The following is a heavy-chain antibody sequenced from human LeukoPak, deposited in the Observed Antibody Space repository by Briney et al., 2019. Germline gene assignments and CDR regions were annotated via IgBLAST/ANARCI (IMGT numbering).Heavy chain of an antibody. CDR1: GYTFTDYY. J-gene: IGHJ4*02. CDR3: ASTIVVLTAGAFDY. Sequence: ASVKVSCKASGYTFTDYYMHWVRQAPGQGLEWMRWINPNSGGTNYAQKFQGRVTMTRDTSISTAYMELSRLGSDDTAVYYCASTIVVLTAGAFDYWGQGALVTVSS. V-gene: IGHV1-2*02. CDR2: INPNSGGT. D-gene: IGHD2-21*02.